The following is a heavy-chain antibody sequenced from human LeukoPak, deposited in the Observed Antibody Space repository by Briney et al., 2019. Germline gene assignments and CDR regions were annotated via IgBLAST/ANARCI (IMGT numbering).Heavy chain of an antibody. V-gene: IGHV4-39*01. Sequence: KPSETLSLTCTVSGGSISSSSYYWGWIRQPPGKGLEWIGIIYYSGSTYYNPSLKSRVTISVDTSKNQFSLKLSSVTAADTAVYYCARRGGAAAGTYFDYWGQGTLVTVSS. CDR2: IYYSGST. CDR3: ARRGGAAAGTYFDY. J-gene: IGHJ4*02. D-gene: IGHD6-13*01. CDR1: GGSISSSSYY.